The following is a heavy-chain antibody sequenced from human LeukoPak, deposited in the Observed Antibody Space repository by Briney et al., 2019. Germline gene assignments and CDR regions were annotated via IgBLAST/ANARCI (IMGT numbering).Heavy chain of an antibody. CDR1: GGTFSSYA. Sequence: ASVKVSCKASGGTFSSYAISWVRQAPGQGLEWMGWINPNSGGTNYAQKFQGRVTMTRDTSISTAYMELSRLRSDDTAVYYCARGAVVTIFGVAPPYYFDYWGQGTLVTVSS. CDR2: INPNSGGT. D-gene: IGHD3-3*01. CDR3: ARGAVVTIFGVAPPYYFDY. V-gene: IGHV1-2*02. J-gene: IGHJ4*02.